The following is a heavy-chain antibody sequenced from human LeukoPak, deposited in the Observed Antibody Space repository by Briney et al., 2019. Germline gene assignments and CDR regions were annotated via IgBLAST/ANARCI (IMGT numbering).Heavy chain of an antibody. CDR2: ISAYNGNT. CDR3: AREIFGYSSGPTYGMDV. CDR1: GYTFTSYG. J-gene: IGHJ6*02. V-gene: IGHV1-18*01. Sequence: ASVKVSCKASGYTFTSYGISWVRQAPGQELEWMGWISAYNGNTNYAQKLQGRVTMTTDTSTSKAYMELRSLRSDDTAVYYCAREIFGYSSGPTYGMDVWGQGTTVTVSS. D-gene: IGHD6-19*01.